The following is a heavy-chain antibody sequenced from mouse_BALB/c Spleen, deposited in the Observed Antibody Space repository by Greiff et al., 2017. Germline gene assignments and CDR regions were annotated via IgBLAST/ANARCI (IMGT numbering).Heavy chain of an antibody. CDR2: IWSGGST. Sequence: QVQLKESGPGLVQPSQSLSITCTVSGFSLTSYGVHWVRQSPGKGLEWLGVIWSGGSTDYNAAFISRLSISKDNSKSQVFFKMNSLQANDTAIYYCAREDPHYYGYVGYWGQGTSVTVSS. V-gene: IGHV2-2*02. D-gene: IGHD1-2*01. CDR1: GFSLTSYG. J-gene: IGHJ4*01. CDR3: AREDPHYYGYVGY.